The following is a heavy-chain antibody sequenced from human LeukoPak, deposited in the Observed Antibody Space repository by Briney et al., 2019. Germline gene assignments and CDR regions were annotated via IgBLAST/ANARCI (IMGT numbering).Heavy chain of an antibody. Sequence: GGSLRLSSAAYGFTFSSYAMSWVRQAPGKGLEWVSGINYNGGSTFYGDSVKGRFTISRDNSRNTLYLQMNSLRAEDTAVYYCAKDYPFNPYYDSVFFDCWGQGTLVTVSS. CDR1: GFTFSSYA. CDR2: INYNGGST. V-gene: IGHV3-23*01. CDR3: AKDYPFNPYYDSVFFDC. J-gene: IGHJ4*02. D-gene: IGHD3-22*01.